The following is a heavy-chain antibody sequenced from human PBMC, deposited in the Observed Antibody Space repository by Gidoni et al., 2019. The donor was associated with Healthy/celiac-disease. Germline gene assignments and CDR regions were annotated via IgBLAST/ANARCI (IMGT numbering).Heavy chain of an antibody. CDR2: ISGSGGST. CDR1: GFPFSRYA. Sequence: EVQLLASGGGLVQPGGSLRLSCAAPGFPFSRYARSWVRQAPGKGLEWVTAISGSGGSTYYADSGKGRFTISRDNSKNTLYLQMNSLRAEDTAVYYCAKVVATITGYFDYWGQGTLVTVSS. V-gene: IGHV3-23*01. CDR3: AKVVATITGYFDY. J-gene: IGHJ4*02. D-gene: IGHD5-12*01.